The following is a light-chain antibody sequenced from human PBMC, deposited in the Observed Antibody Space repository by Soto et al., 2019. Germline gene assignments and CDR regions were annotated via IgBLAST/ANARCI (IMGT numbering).Light chain of an antibody. Sequence: EIVLTQSPATLSFSPGERATLSCRASQSVSSHLAWYQQKPGQAPRLLMYDASTRATGIPARFSGSGSGTDFTLTISSLEPEDFAFYYCQQGSNWPLTFGGGTKVEIK. CDR2: DAS. J-gene: IGKJ4*01. CDR3: QQGSNWPLT. CDR1: QSVSSH. V-gene: IGKV3-11*01.